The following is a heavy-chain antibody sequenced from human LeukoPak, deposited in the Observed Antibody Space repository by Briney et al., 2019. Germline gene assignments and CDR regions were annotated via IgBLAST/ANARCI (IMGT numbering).Heavy chain of an antibody. Sequence: GGSLRLSCAASGFTFTTFGMNWVRQAPGKGLEWVSYISRSATTIYYADSVKGRFTISRDDAKSSLYLQMNSLRADDTALYYCARMSSGYYDDYWGQGTLVTVSS. CDR3: ARMSSGYYDDY. D-gene: IGHD3-22*01. J-gene: IGHJ4*02. V-gene: IGHV3-48*01. CDR2: ISRSATTI. CDR1: GFTFTTFG.